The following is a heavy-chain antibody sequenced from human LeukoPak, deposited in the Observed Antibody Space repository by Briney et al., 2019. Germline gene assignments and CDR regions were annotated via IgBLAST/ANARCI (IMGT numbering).Heavy chain of an antibody. Sequence: PGGSLRLSCAASGFTSSSYEMNWVRQAPGKGLEWVSYISSSGSTIYYADSVKGRFTISRDNAKNSLYLQMNSLRAEDTAVYYCARRSGYDGSFDYWGQGTLVTVSS. CDR2: ISSSGSTI. V-gene: IGHV3-48*03. J-gene: IGHJ4*02. CDR1: GFTSSSYE. CDR3: ARRSGYDGSFDY. D-gene: IGHD5-12*01.